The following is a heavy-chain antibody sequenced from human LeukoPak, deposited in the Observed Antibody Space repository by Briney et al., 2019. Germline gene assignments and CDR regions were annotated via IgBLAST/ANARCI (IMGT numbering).Heavy chain of an antibody. CDR2: TNPSGGST. CDR3: ARANVDTAMVTVYNWFDP. V-gene: IGHV1-46*01. Sequence: GASVKVSCKASGYTFTSYYMHWVRQATGQGLERMGITNPSGGSTSYAQNFQGRVTMTRDTSTSTVYMELSSLRSEDTAVYYCARANVDTAMVTVYNWFDPWGQGTLVTVSS. CDR1: GYTFTSYY. D-gene: IGHD5-18*01. J-gene: IGHJ5*02.